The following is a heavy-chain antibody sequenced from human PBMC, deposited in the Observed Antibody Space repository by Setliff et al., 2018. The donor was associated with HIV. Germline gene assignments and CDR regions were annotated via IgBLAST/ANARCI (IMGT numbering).Heavy chain of an antibody. J-gene: IGHJ3*02. CDR3: ARDSGSYSDDAFDI. CDR2: IYTSGST. CDR1: GGSISSHY. V-gene: IGHV4-4*07. D-gene: IGHD1-26*01. Sequence: SETLSLTCTVSGGSISSHYWSWIRQPAGKGLEWIGHIYTSGSTNYNPSLKSRVTISVDTSKNQFSLKLSSVTAADTAVYYCARDSGSYSDDAFDIWGQGTMVTVSS.